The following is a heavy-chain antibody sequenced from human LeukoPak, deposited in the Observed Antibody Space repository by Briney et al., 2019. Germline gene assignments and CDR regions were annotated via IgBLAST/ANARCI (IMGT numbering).Heavy chain of an antibody. J-gene: IGHJ4*02. V-gene: IGHV3-30-3*01. D-gene: IGHD7-27*01. CDR3: ARDWGSDY. CDR1: GFTLSSFA. Sequence: PGGSLRLSCAASGFTLSSFAMHWVRKAPGKGLDCVAVISDDVNHKYYADSVKGRFTISRDNSKNMVYLQMNSLRGEDTAVYYCARDWGSDYWGQGTLVTVSS. CDR2: ISDDVNHK.